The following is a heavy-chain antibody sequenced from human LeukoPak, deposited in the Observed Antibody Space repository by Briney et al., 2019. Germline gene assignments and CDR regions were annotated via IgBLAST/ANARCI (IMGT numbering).Heavy chain of an antibody. CDR1: GFTFSNYW. Sequence: GGSLRLSCAASGFTFSNYWMTWVRQAPGKGPEWVANIKEDGSEKYYVDSVKGRFSISRDNAKNSLYLRMNSLRAEDTAVYYCARDYDYLWGSYRYHYFDYWGQGTLVTVSS. CDR2: IKEDGSEK. D-gene: IGHD3-16*02. J-gene: IGHJ4*02. CDR3: ARDYDYLWGSYRYHYFDY. V-gene: IGHV3-7*05.